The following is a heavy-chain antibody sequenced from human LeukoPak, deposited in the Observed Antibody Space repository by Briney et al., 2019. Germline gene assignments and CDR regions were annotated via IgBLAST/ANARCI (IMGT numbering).Heavy chain of an antibody. J-gene: IGHJ5*02. D-gene: IGHD1-26*01. CDR3: ARGGDSGSFAATSRCWFDP. CDR1: GDSISSSYYY. V-gene: IGHV4-39*01. Sequence: SETLSLTCTVSGDSISSSYYYWGWIRQPPGRGLEWIGSMFYSGSTYYNPSLKSRVTISVDTSKNQFSLKLTSATAADTAVYYCARGGDSGSFAATSRCWFDPWGRGTLVTVSS. CDR2: MFYSGST.